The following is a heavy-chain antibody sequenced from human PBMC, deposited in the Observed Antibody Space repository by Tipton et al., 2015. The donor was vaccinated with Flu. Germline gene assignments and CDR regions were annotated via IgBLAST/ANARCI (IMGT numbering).Heavy chain of an antibody. J-gene: IGHJ4*02. Sequence: TLSLTCTVSGFSITTRHYWGWIRQPPGKGLEWIGTLHYSRPTYYNPSLKSRITTSADTSKNHFSLKLTSVTAADTAVYYCARSLGRTVAGEADYFDYWGQGILVTVSS. V-gene: IGHV4-38-2*02. CDR1: GFSITTRHY. CDR2: LHYSRPT. CDR3: ARSLGRTVAGEADYFDY. D-gene: IGHD6-19*01.